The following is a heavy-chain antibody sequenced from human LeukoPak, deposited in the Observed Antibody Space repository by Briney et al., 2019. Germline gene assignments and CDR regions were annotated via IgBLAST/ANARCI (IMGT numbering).Heavy chain of an antibody. CDR3: ARVAAAAHNGYDYLEY. CDR2: ISAYTGKT. J-gene: IGHJ4*02. CDR1: GYTFTSYG. D-gene: IGHD5-12*01. Sequence: ASVKDSCKASGYTFTSYGITWVRQTPGQGLEWMGWISAYTGKTDYAEKLQGRVTMTTDTATRTAYMELKSLRSDDTAVYYCARVAAAAHNGYDYLEYWGQGTLVTVSS. V-gene: IGHV1-18*01.